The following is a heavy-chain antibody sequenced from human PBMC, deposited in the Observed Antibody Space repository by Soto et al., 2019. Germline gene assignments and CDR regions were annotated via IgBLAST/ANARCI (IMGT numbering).Heavy chain of an antibody. V-gene: IGHV3-23*01. J-gene: IGHJ4*02. D-gene: IGHD2-15*01. CDR2: ISGSGAST. Sequence: PGGSLRLSCAASGFTFSSYAMSWVRQAPGKGLEWVSAISGSGASTYYAASVKGRFTISRDNSRNTLYLQMNSLRAEDTAVYYCAKGLEVAATPGSDFSGQGALVTVSS. CDR1: GFTFSSYA. CDR3: AKGLEVAATPGSDF.